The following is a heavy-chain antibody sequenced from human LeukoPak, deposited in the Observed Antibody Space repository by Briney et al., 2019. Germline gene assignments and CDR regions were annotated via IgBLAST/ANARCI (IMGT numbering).Heavy chain of an antibody. CDR3: ARIGLSGQDWFDP. V-gene: IGHV2-26*01. J-gene: IGHJ5*02. CDR1: GFSLSNAKLG. D-gene: IGHD2-15*01. Sequence: SGPTLVKPTETLTLTCTVSGFSLSNAKLGVSWIRQPPGKALEWLAHIFSNYEKSYSTSLKSRLTISNDASKSQVVLTMTNMDPVDTATYYCARIGLSGQDWFDPWGQGTLVTVSS. CDR2: IFSNYEK.